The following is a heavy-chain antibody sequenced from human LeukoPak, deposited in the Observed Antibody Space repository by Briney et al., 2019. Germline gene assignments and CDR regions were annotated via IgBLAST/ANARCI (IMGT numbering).Heavy chain of an antibody. CDR1: GFSFSTYW. V-gene: IGHV3-74*01. D-gene: IGHD2-21*01. J-gene: IGHJ4*02. Sequence: PGGSLRLSCAASGFSFSTYWMHWVRQVPGKWLVWVSRINSDGSSTSYADSVKGRFTISRDNAKNTLYLQMNSLRAEDTAVYYCARGIVVVSYFDHWGQGTLVTVSS. CDR3: ARGIVVVSYFDH. CDR2: INSDGSST.